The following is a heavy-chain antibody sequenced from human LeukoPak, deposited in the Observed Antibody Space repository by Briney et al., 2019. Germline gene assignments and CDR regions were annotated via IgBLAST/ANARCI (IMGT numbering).Heavy chain of an antibody. Sequence: SETLSLTCTVSGGSISSGGYYWSWIRQHPGQGLEWIGYIYYSGSTYYNPSLKSRVTISVDTSKNQFSLKLSSVTAADTAVYYCASTAKYYDFWSGYYGWFDPWGQGTLVTVSS. CDR3: ASTAKYYDFWSGYYGWFDP. J-gene: IGHJ5*02. CDR1: GGSISSGGYY. V-gene: IGHV4-31*03. CDR2: IYYSGST. D-gene: IGHD3-3*01.